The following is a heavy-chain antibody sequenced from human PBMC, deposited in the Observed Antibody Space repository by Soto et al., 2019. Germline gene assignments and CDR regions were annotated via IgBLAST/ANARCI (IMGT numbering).Heavy chain of an antibody. Sequence: PVESLKISCNGSGYSFTSYWIGWGRQMPGKGLEWMGIIYPGDSDTRYSPSFQGQATISADKSISTAYLQWSSLKASDTAMYYCARHASGYMPYYYGMDVWGQGTTVTVSS. CDR2: IYPGDSDT. CDR1: GYSFTSYW. V-gene: IGHV5-51*01. J-gene: IGHJ6*02. D-gene: IGHD5-12*01. CDR3: ARHASGYMPYYYGMDV.